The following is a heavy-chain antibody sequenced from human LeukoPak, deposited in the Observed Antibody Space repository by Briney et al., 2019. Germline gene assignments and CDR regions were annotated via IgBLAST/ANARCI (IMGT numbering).Heavy chain of an antibody. CDR3: ARGTHDTQNKPVGATDFDY. CDR1: GGSFSGYY. J-gene: IGHJ4*02. Sequence: SDTLSLTCAVSGGSFSGYYWSWIRQPPGKGLEWIGEINHSGSTNYNPSLKSRVTISVDTSKNQFSLKLSSVTAADTAVYYCARGTHDTQNKPVGATDFDYWGQGTLVTVSS. D-gene: IGHD1-26*01. V-gene: IGHV4-34*01. CDR2: INHSGST.